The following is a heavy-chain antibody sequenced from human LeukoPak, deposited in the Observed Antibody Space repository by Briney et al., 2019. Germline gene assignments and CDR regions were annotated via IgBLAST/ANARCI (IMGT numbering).Heavy chain of an antibody. CDR2: IIPIFDTA. D-gene: IGHD3-16*01. CDR3: AALTTMITGPFDY. J-gene: IGHJ4*02. Sequence: GSSVKVSCKASRGTFSSYSITWVRQAPGQGLEWMGGIIPIFDTANYALEFQGRVTITADESTSTAYMELSSLRSEDTAVYYCAALTTMITGPFDYWGQGTLVTVSS. V-gene: IGHV1-69*01. CDR1: RGTFSSYS.